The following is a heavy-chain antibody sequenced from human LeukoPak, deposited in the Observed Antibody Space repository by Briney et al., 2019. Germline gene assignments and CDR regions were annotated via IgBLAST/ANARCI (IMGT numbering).Heavy chain of an antibody. D-gene: IGHD3-3*01. CDR3: ARDVYDFWSGFSIENYYYYMDV. CDR1: GGTFSNYG. CDR2: IIPLFGTA. V-gene: IGHV1-69*01. Sequence: SVKVSCKASGGTFSNYGISWVRQAPGQGLEWMGGIIPLFGTANYAQKFQGRVTTTADESTSTVYMEVSSLRSEDTAVYYCARDVYDFWSGFSIENYYYYMDVWGKGTAVTVSS. J-gene: IGHJ6*03.